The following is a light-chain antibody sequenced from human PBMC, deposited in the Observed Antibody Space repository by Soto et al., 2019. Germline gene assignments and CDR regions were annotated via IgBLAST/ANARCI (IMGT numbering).Light chain of an antibody. CDR3: LQHDSYPRT. V-gene: IGKV1-17*03. Sequence: DIQMTQSPSAMSASVGDRVTITCRASQHIGSSLAWFQQKPGKVPKRLIHTTSTLESGVPSRFSGSGSVTEFTLTISRLQPEDFATYYCLQHDSYPRTFGPGTKVYIK. CDR1: QHIGSS. J-gene: IGKJ3*01. CDR2: TTS.